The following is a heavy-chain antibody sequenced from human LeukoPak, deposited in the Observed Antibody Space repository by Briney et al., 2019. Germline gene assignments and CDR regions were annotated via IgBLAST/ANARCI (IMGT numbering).Heavy chain of an antibody. CDR1: GFTFSSYC. V-gene: IGHV3-21*01. J-gene: IGHJ4*02. CDR2: ISSSSSYI. CDR3: TTDSTVSPVSPRPITTTYWGYFDY. Sequence: GGSLRLFCSASGFTFSSYCMNWVRQAPGEGLEGVSSISSSSSYIYYADSMKGRYTISRDNAKNSRYLQMNSLRAEDTAVYYCTTDSTVSPVSPRPITTTYWGYFDYWGQGTLVTVSS. D-gene: IGHD1-26*01.